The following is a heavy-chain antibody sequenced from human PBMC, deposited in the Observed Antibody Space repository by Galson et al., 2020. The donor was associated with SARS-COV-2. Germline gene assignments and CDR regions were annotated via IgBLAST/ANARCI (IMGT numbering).Heavy chain of an antibody. CDR1: GFSLSTSGVG. V-gene: IGHV2-5*01. D-gene: IGHD3-22*01. CDR3: ALLTYYYDSIGYFGGYFFDS. CDR2: THWYANK. Sequence: ESGPTQVKPTQTLTLTCTFSGFSLSTSGVGVGWLRQPQRKDLERLTLTHWYANKPYRPSLNSRLTITQDASKNQVVLTMTNVDPVDTATYYCALLTYYYDSIGYFGGYFFDSWGQGTLVTVSS. J-gene: IGHJ4*02.